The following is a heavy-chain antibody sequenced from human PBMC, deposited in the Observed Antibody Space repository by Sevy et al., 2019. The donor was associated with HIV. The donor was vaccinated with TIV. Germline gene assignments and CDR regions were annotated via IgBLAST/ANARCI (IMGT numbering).Heavy chain of an antibody. CDR1: GYSISSGYY. CDR2: IYHSGST. D-gene: IGHD1-26*01. Sequence: SEILSLTCAVSGYSISSGYYWGWIRQPPGKGLEWIGSIYHSGSTYYNPSLKSRVTISVDTSKNQFSLKLSSVTAADTAVYYCAREQETGCYYFRPFQYWGHGTLVTVSS. J-gene: IGHJ4*01. CDR3: AREQETGCYYFRPFQY. V-gene: IGHV4-38-2*02.